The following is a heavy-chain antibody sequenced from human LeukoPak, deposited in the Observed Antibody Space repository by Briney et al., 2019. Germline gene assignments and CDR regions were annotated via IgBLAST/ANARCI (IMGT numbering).Heavy chain of an antibody. V-gene: IGHV1-69*04. CDR1: GYTFTSYD. J-gene: IGHJ4*02. CDR3: ARVGRVVAVAGTFDY. Sequence: SVKVSCKASGYTFTSYDISWVRQAPGQGLEWMGRIIPILGIANYAQKFQGRVTITADKSTSTAYMELSSLRSEDTAVYYCARVGRVVAVAGTFDYWGQGTLVTVSS. D-gene: IGHD6-19*01. CDR2: IIPILGIA.